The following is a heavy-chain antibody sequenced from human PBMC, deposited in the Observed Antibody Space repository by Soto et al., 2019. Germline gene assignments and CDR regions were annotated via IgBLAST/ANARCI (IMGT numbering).Heavy chain of an antibody. V-gene: IGHV3-30*18. CDR1: GFTFSSYG. J-gene: IGHJ5*02. CDR2: ISYDGSNK. D-gene: IGHD4-17*01. CDR3: AKDDYGDYRRWFDP. Sequence: GGSLRLSCAASGFTFSSYGMHWVRQAPGKGLEWVAVISYDGSNKYYADSVKGRFTISRDNSKNTLYLQMNSLRAEDTAVYYCAKDDYGDYRRWFDPWGQGTLVTVSS.